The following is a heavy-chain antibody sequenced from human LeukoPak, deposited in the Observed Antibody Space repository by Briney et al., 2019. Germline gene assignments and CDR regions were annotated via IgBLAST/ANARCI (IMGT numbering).Heavy chain of an antibody. CDR3: AKGEAGSYYDYFDY. CDR2: ISGSGDST. Sequence: GGSLRLSCAASGFTFSNYAMSWVRQAPGKGLEWVSGISGSGDSTYYADTVKGRFTISRDNSKNTLYLQMNSLRVEDTAVYYCAKGEAGSYYDYFDYWGQGTLVTVSS. J-gene: IGHJ4*02. V-gene: IGHV3-23*01. CDR1: GFTFSNYA. D-gene: IGHD1-26*01.